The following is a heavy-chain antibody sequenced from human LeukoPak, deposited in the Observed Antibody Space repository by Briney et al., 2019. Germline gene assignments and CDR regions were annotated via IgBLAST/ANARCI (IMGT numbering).Heavy chain of an antibody. D-gene: IGHD6-19*01. J-gene: IGHJ3*02. V-gene: IGHV1-46*01. CDR1: GYTFTSYY. CDR3: ARERAVLDAFDI. CDR2: INPSGGST. Sequence: GASAKVSCKASGYTFTSYYMHWVRQAPGQGLEWMGIINPSGGSTSYAQKFQGRVTMTRDTSTSTVYMELSSLRSEDTAVYYCARERAVLDAFDIWGQGTMVTVSS.